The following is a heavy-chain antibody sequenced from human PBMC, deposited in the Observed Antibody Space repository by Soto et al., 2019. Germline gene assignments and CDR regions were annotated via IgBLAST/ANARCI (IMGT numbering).Heavy chain of an antibody. J-gene: IGHJ3*02. Sequence: GGPLRLSCTASGFTLRPYNMDSVRQVPGKGLEWVAYIDSNNSPIYYADSVKGRFTISRDNSKNTLYLQMTSLRAEDTAVYYCARASLGATSAFDIWGQGTMVTVSS. CDR2: IDSNNSPI. CDR1: GFTLRPYN. V-gene: IGHV3-48*01. D-gene: IGHD1-26*01. CDR3: ARASLGATSAFDI.